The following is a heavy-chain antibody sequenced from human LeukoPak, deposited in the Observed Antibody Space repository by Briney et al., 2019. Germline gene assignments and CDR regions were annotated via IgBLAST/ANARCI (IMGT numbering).Heavy chain of an antibody. CDR1: GGTFSSYA. CDR3: ARNLHKAQYCSGGSCYSMLPYYYYGMDV. CDR2: TIPIFGTA. V-gene: IGHV1-69*13. D-gene: IGHD2-15*01. J-gene: IGHJ6*02. Sequence: SVKVSCKASGGTFSSYAISWVRQAPGQGLEWMGGTIPIFGTANYAQKFQGRVTITADESTSTAYMELSSLRSEDTAVYYCARNLHKAQYCSGGSCYSMLPYYYYGMDVWGQGTTVTVSS.